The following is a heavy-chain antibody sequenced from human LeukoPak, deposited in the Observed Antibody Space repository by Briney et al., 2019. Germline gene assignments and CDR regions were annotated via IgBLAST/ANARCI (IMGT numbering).Heavy chain of an antibody. CDR1: VFTFSSYG. Sequence: PVRSLRLSCAASVFTFSSYGMHWVRQAPGKGLEWVAVIWYDGSYTYYAESVKGRFTISRDNSRNTLYLQMSSLRAEDTAVYYCAKPSSGDGSFLIDYWGQGTLVTVSS. CDR3: AKPSSGDGSFLIDY. J-gene: IGHJ4*02. V-gene: IGHV3-33*06. CDR2: IWYDGSYT. D-gene: IGHD1-26*01.